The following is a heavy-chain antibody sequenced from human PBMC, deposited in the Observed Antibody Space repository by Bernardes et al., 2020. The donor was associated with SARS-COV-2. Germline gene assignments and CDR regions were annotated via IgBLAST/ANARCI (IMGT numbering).Heavy chain of an antibody. CDR2: ISSSSSYI. CDR1: GFTFSSYS. CDR3: ARDPGMVQYSSSWLSDY. J-gene: IGHJ4*02. Sequence: GGSLRLSCAASGFTFSSYSMNWVRQAPGKGLEWVSSISSSSSYIYYADSVKGRFTISRDNAKNSLYLQMNSLRAEDTAVYYCARDPGMVQYSSSWLSDYWGQGTLVTVSS. D-gene: IGHD6-13*01. V-gene: IGHV3-21*01.